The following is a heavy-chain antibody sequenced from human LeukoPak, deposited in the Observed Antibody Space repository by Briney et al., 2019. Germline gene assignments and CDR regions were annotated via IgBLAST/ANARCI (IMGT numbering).Heavy chain of an antibody. CDR3: ARGGAAIYYYGMDV. V-gene: IGHV3-66*01. CDR1: GFTVSSNY. Sequence: GGSLRLSCAASGFTVSSNYMSWVRQAPGKGLEGVSVIYSGGSTYYADSVKGRFTISRDNSKNTLYLQMNSLRAEDTAVYYCARGGAAIYYYGMDVWGQGTTVPVSS. CDR2: IYSGGST. J-gene: IGHJ6*02. D-gene: IGHD2-2*01.